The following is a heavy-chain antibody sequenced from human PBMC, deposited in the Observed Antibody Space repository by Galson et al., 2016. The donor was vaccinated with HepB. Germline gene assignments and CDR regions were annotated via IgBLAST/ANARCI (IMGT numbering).Heavy chain of an antibody. CDR3: ARRMYDSGDSRMYYFDY. CDR1: GYSFTSYW. V-gene: IGHV5-51*01. Sequence: QSGAEVKKPGESLKISCKGSGYSFTSYWIGWVRQMPGKGLEWMGIIYPGDSDTRYSPSFQGQVTISADKSISTAYLQWSSLKASDTPMYYCARRMYDSGDSRMYYFDYWGQGTLVTVSS. J-gene: IGHJ4*02. D-gene: IGHD4-17*01. CDR2: IYPGDSDT.